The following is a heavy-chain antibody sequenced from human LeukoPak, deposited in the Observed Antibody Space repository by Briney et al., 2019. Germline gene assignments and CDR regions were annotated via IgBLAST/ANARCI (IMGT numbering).Heavy chain of an antibody. Sequence: PGGSLRLSCAASGFTFDDYGMSWVRQAPGKGLEWVSGINWNGGSTGYADSVKGRFTISRDNAKSSLYLQMNSLRAEDTALYYCARERGAVAGYYFDYWGQGTLVTVSS. D-gene: IGHD6-19*01. CDR3: ARERGAVAGYYFDY. CDR2: INWNGGST. V-gene: IGHV3-20*04. J-gene: IGHJ4*02. CDR1: GFTFDDYG.